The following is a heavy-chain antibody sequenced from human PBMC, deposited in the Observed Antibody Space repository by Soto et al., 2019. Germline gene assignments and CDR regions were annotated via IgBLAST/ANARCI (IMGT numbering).Heavy chain of an antibody. V-gene: IGHV1-69*06. CDR2: IIPIFGTA. D-gene: IGHD3-22*01. CDR3: ARVNDMIVVRDAFDI. CDR1: GGTFSSYA. J-gene: IGHJ3*02. Sequence: QVQLVQSGAEVKKPGSSVKVSCKASGGTFSSYAISWVRQAPGQGREWMGGIIPIFGTANYAQKFQGRVTITADKATSTAYMELSSLRSEDTAVYYCARVNDMIVVRDAFDIWGQGTMVTVSS.